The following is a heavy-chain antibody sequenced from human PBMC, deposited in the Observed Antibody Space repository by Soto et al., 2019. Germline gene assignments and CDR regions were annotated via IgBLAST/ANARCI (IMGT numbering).Heavy chain of an antibody. CDR3: AKDTGYSYGSLVSFDL. CDR2: ISGIAIGL. Sequence: GGSLRLSCAASGFTFSTYYMAWVRQAPGKGLEWVSAISGIAIGLYYADSVKGRFTISRDNSENTLYLQMNNVRAEDTALYYCAKDTGYSYGSLVSFDLWGQGTMVTVSS. CDR1: GFTFSTYY. D-gene: IGHD5-18*01. V-gene: IGHV3-23*01. J-gene: IGHJ3*01.